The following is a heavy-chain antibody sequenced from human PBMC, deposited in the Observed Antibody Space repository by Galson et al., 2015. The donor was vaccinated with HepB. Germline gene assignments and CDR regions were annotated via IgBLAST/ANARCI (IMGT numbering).Heavy chain of an antibody. D-gene: IGHD3-16*02. V-gene: IGHV3-33*01. J-gene: IGHJ4*02. Sequence: SLRLSCAASGFSFSSCGMHWVRQAPGKGLEWVAVIWYDGNDKYYADSVKGRFTISRDNSKNTLYLQMNSLRVEDTAVYYCAREGLGELSYDYWGQGTRVTVSS. CDR1: GFSFSSCG. CDR3: AREGLGELSYDY. CDR2: IWYDGNDK.